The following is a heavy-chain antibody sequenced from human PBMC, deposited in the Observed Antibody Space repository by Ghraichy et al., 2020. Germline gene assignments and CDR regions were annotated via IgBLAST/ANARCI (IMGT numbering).Heavy chain of an antibody. CDR2: INSNNGKT. CDR3: ARAHLGSCSDSSCFSYYSDS. V-gene: IGHV1-18*01. Sequence: VKVSCKASGYTFNSYGINWVRQAPGQGLEWMGWINSNNGKTNYAQNLQGRVTVTTDTSTSTAYMELRSLRSDDTAVYYCARAHLGSCSDSSCFSYYSDSWGQGTLVTVSA. D-gene: IGHD2-15*01. J-gene: IGHJ4*02. CDR1: GYTFNSYG.